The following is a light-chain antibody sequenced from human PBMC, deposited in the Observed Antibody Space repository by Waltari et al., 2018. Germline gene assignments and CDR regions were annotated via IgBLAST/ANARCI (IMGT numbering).Light chain of an antibody. CDR3: SSDAGSNNGV. V-gene: IGLV2-8*01. CDR2: EVS. J-gene: IGLJ3*02. Sequence: QSAMTQPPSASGSPGQSVTIPCTGTSSDVGGYNYVSWYQQHPGKAPKLMIYEVSKRPSGVPYRFSCSKSGNTASLTVPGLQAEDEADYYCSSDAGSNNGVFGGGTKLTVL. CDR1: SSDVGGYNY.